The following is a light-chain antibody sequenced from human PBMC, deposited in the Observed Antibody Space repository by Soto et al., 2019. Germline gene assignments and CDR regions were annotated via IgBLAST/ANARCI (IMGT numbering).Light chain of an antibody. J-gene: IGKJ4*01. CDR2: AAS. V-gene: IGKV1-12*01. CDR1: QDINRW. CDR3: KQSKSFPLT. Sequence: DIQMTQSPSSLSASVGDRVTITCRASQDINRWLAWYQQKPGEAPKVLIYAASSLESGVPSRFSGSGSGTDFSLTISSLQPEDFATYYCKQSKSFPLTFGGGTKVDIK.